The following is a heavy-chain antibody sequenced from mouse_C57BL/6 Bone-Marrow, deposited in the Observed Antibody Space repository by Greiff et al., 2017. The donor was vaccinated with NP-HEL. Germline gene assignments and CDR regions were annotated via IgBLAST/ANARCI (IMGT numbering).Heavy chain of an antibody. D-gene: IGHD1-1*01. J-gene: IGHJ3*01. CDR2: INPYNGGT. Sequence: EVQLQQSGPVLVKPGASVKMSCKASGYTFTDYYMNWVKQSHGKSLEWIGVINPYNGGTSYNQKFKGKATLTVDKSSSTAYMELNSLTSEDSAVYYCARGDYGSSGAYWGQGTLVTVSA. CDR3: ARGDYGSSGAY. CDR1: GYTFTDYY. V-gene: IGHV1-19*01.